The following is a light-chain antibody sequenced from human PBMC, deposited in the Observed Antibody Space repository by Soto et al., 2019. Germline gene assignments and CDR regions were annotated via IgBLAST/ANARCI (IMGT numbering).Light chain of an antibody. Sequence: QLVLTQSPSASASLGASVKLTCTLSSLQSSYAIAWHQQQPEKGPRYLMKLNSDGSHSKGDGIPDRFSGSSSGAERYLTISSLQSEDEADYYCQTWGTGIQVFGGGTKLTVL. CDR3: QTWGTGIQV. V-gene: IGLV4-69*01. CDR1: SLQSSYA. J-gene: IGLJ3*02. CDR2: LNSDGSH.